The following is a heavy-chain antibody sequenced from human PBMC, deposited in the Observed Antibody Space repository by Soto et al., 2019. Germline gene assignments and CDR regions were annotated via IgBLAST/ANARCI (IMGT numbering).Heavy chain of an antibody. CDR3: ARDWTARYYDFWSGYYFFDY. CDR1: GYTFTSYG. V-gene: IGHV1-18*01. J-gene: IGHJ4*02. Sequence: QVQLVQSGAEVKKPGASVKVSCKASGYTFTSYGISWVRQAPGQGLEWMGWISAYNGNTNYAQKLQGRVTMTTDTSTSTAYMELRSLRSDDTAAYYCARDWTARYYDFWSGYYFFDYWGQGTLVTVSS. D-gene: IGHD3-3*01. CDR2: ISAYNGNT.